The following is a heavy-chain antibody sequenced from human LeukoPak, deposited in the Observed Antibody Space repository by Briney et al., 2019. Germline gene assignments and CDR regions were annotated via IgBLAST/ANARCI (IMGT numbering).Heavy chain of an antibody. Sequence: GGSLRLSCAASGFTFSSYAMHWVRQAPGKGLEWVAVISYDGSNKYYADSVKGRFTISRDNSKNTLYLQMNSLRAEDTAVYYCARALRGGLGSEYFQHWGQGTLVTVSS. CDR2: ISYDGSNK. D-gene: IGHD3-10*01. CDR1: GFTFSSYA. CDR3: ARALRGGLGSEYFQH. V-gene: IGHV3-30-3*01. J-gene: IGHJ1*01.